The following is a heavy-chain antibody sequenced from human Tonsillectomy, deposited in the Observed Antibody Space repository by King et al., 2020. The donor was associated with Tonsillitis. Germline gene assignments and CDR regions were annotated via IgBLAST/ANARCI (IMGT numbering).Heavy chain of an antibody. J-gene: IGHJ4*02. CDR2: ISGSSSPI. CDR1: GFSFSSYS. Sequence: VQLVESGGGLVQPGGSLRLSCAASGFSFSSYSMNWVRQAPGRGLEWVSYISGSSSPIYYADSVKGRFTSSRDNAKNSLSLQMNSLRAEDTAVYYCARGEHFDFWSGFSAFDYWGQGTLVTVSS. D-gene: IGHD3-3*01. V-gene: IGHV3-48*01. CDR3: ARGEHFDFWSGFSAFDY.